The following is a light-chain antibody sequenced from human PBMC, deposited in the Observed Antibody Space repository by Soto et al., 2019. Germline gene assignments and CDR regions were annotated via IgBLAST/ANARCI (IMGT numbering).Light chain of an antibody. J-gene: IGLJ2*01. CDR1: SSDVGSYNL. CDR3: CSYAGSSTFEV. V-gene: IGLV2-23*03. Sequence: QYALTQPASVSGSPGQSITISCTGTSSDVGSYNLVSWYQQHPGKAPKLMIYEGSKRPSGVSNRVSGSKSGNTASLTISWLQAEDEADYYCCSYAGSSTFEVFGGGTKLTVL. CDR2: EGS.